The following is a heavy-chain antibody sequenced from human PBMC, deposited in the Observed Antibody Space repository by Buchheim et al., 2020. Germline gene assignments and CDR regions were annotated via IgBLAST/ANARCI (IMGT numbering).Heavy chain of an antibody. CDR2: ISYDGSNK. CDR3: ARGSSAYYFDY. CDR1: GFTFSSYA. V-gene: IGHV3-30*04. Sequence: QVQLVESGGGVVQPGRSLRLSCAASGFTFSSYAMHWVRQAPGKGLEWVAVISYDGSNKYYADSVKGRFTISRDNSKNTLYLQMNSLRAEDTAVYYCARGSSAYYFDYWGQGTL. J-gene: IGHJ4*02. D-gene: IGHD6-19*01.